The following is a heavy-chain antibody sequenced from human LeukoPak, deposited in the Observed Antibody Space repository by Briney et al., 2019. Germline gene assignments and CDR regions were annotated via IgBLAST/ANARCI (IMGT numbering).Heavy chain of an antibody. D-gene: IGHD3-3*01. V-gene: IGHV1-18*01. J-gene: IGHJ4*02. CDR2: ISAYNGNT. CDR3: ARVNDFWSGYNFFDY. Sequence: SVKVSCKASGYTFTSYGISWVRQAPGQGLEWMGWISAYNGNTNYAQKLQGRVTMTTDTSTSTAYMELRSLRSDDTAVYYCARVNDFWSGYNFFDYWGQGTLVTVSS. CDR1: GYTFTSYG.